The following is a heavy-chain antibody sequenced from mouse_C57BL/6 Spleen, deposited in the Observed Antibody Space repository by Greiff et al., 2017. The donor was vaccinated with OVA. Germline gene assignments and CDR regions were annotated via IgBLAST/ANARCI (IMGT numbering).Heavy chain of an antibody. D-gene: IGHD2-1*01. J-gene: IGHJ4*01. Sequence: VQLQQSGPELVKPGASVTIPCKASGYTFTDYNMDWVKQSHGKSLEWIGDINPNNGGTIYNQKFKGKATLTVDKSSSTAYMELRSLTYEDTADYYRASSIYFGTHWGSMDYWGQGTSVTVSS. V-gene: IGHV1-18*01. CDR1: GYTFTDYN. CDR3: ASSIYFGTHWGSMDY. CDR2: INPNNGGT.